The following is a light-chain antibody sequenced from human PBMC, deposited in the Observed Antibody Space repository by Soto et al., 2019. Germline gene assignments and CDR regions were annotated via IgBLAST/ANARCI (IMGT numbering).Light chain of an antibody. V-gene: IGLV2-23*02. Sequence: QSVLTQPASVSGSPGQSITISCTGTSSDVGNYNLVSWYQHHPGKAPKLMIYEVGKRPSGVSNRFSGSKSGDTASLTISGLQAEDEADYYCCSYAGSNYVFGTGTKVTVL. CDR2: EVG. J-gene: IGLJ1*01. CDR3: CSYAGSNYV. CDR1: SSDVGNYNL.